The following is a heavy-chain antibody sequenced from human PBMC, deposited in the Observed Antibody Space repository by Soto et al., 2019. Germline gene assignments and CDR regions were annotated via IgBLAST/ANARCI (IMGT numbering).Heavy chain of an antibody. CDR3: ARHHGDFNYFDY. CDR2: IYYSGST. CDR1: GGSISSYY. Sequence: PSETLSLTCTVSGGSISSYYWSWIRQPPGKGLEWIGYIYYSGSTNYNPSLKSRVTISVDTSKSQFSLKLSSVTAADTAVYYCARHHGDFNYFDYWGQGTLVTVSS. V-gene: IGHV4-59*08. D-gene: IGHD4-17*01. J-gene: IGHJ4*02.